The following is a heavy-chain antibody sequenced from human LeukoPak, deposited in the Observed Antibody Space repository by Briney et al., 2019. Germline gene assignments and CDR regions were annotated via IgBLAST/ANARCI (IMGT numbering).Heavy chain of an antibody. Sequence: ASVKVSCKASGYTFTTYGITWVRQAPGQGLEWMGWISTYNGDTDYAQNYQGRVTMTADTSTSTAYTDLRSLRSDDTAVYYCARGKGARDYWGQGTLVTVSS. CDR1: GYTFTTYG. V-gene: IGHV1-18*01. J-gene: IGHJ4*02. CDR2: ISTYNGDT. CDR3: ARGKGARDY.